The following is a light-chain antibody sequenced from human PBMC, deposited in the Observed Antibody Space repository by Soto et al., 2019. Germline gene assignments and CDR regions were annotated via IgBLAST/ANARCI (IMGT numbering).Light chain of an antibody. CDR1: RGIRND. J-gene: IGKJ3*01. Sequence: DIQMTQSPSSLSASIGDRVSITCRASRGIRNDLGWYQQKPGKAPKRLIYAASTLQSGVPSRFSGRGSGTEFTLTISGLQPDDFATYYCLQHSDYPCSFGPGTKVDIK. CDR2: AAS. CDR3: LQHSDYPCS. V-gene: IGKV1-17*01.